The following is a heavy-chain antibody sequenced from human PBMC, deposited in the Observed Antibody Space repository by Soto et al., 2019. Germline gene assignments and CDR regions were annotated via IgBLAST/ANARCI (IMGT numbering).Heavy chain of an antibody. CDR3: ARDGPGMITFGGVISVYGMDV. Sequence: WGSLRLSCAASGFTFSSYSMNWVRQAPGKGLEWVSSISSSISYIYNADSVKGRFTISRDNAKNSLYLQMNSLRAEDTAVYYCARDGPGMITFGGVISVYGMDVWGQGTTVTVSS. CDR2: ISSSISYI. V-gene: IGHV3-21*01. D-gene: IGHD3-16*02. CDR1: GFTFSSYS. J-gene: IGHJ6*02.